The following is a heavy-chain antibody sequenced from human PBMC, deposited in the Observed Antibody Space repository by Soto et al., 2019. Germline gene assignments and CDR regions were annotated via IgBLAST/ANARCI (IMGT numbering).Heavy chain of an antibody. Sequence: SETLSLTCTVSGGSISSSTRNSYYWGWIRQSPGKGLEWIGTIYYSGTTYYNPSLKSRVTISVDTSKNQFSLKLSSVTAADTAVYYCARVGGINWFDPWGQGTLVTVSS. CDR3: ARVGGINWFDP. D-gene: IGHD1-20*01. CDR1: GGSISSSTRNSYY. CDR2: IYYSGTT. J-gene: IGHJ5*02. V-gene: IGHV4-39*07.